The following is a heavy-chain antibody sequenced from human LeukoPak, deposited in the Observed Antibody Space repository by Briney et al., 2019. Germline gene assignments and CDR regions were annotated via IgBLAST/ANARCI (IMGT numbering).Heavy chain of an antibody. Sequence: PSETLSLTCAVYGGSFSGYYWSWIRQPPGKGLEWIGEINHSGSTNYNPSLKSRVTISVDTSKNQFSLKLSSVTAADTAVYYCARDNYDSSGSRFDPWGQGTLVTVSS. CDR2: INHSGST. D-gene: IGHD3-22*01. CDR3: ARDNYDSSGSRFDP. J-gene: IGHJ5*02. CDR1: GGSFSGYY. V-gene: IGHV4-34*01.